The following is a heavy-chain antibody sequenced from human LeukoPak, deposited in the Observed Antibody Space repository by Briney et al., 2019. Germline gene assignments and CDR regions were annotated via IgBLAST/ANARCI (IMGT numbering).Heavy chain of an antibody. J-gene: IGHJ5*02. Sequence: GGSLRLSCAASGFTFSNYAMSWVRQAPGQGLEWDSGISASGGGTYYADSVKGRFTISRDNSKNTLYLQMNSLRAEDTAVYYCAKLQRIAAAGEDWFDPWGQGTLVTVSS. CDR2: ISASGGGT. CDR3: AKLQRIAAAGEDWFDP. CDR1: GFTFSNYA. V-gene: IGHV3-23*01. D-gene: IGHD6-13*01.